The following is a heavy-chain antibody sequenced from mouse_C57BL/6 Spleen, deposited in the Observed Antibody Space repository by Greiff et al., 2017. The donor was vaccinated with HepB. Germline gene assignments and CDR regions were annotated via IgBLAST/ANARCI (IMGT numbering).Heavy chain of an antibody. D-gene: IGHD2-1*01. CDR2: ISSGGDYI. Sequence: EVKVEESGEGLVKPGGSLKLSCAASGFTFSSYAMSWVRQTPEKRLEWVAYISSGGDYIYYADTVKGRFTISRDNARNTLYLQMSSLKSEDTAMYYCTRDRIYGGNFEAMDYWGQGTSVTVSS. V-gene: IGHV5-9-1*02. J-gene: IGHJ4*01. CDR3: TRDRIYGGNFEAMDY. CDR1: GFTFSSYA.